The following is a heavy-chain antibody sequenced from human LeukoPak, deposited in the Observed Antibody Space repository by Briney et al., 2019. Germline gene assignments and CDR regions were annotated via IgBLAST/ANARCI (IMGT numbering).Heavy chain of an antibody. CDR2: IVVGSGNT. V-gene: IGHV1-58*02. D-gene: IGHD3-22*01. CDR1: GFTFTSSA. CDR3: AADPLTYYYDSSGYPGFDY. J-gene: IGHJ4*02. Sequence: SVKVSCKASGFTFTSSAMQWVRQARGQRLEWIGWIVVGSGNTNYAQKFQERVTITRDMSTSTAYMELSSLRSEDTAVYYCAADPLTYYYDSSGYPGFDYWGQGTLVTVSS.